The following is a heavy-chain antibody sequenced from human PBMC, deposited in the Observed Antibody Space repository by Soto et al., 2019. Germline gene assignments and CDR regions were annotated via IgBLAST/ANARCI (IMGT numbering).Heavy chain of an antibody. CDR1: GYTFTSYD. CDR2: ISAYNGNT. J-gene: IGHJ6*03. Sequence: ASVKVSCKASGYTFTSYDINWVRQATGQGLEWMGWISAYNGNTNYAQKLQGRVTMTTDTSTSTAYLELRSLRSDDTAVYYCAREYGDYVPYYYYYMDVWGKGTTVTGSS. D-gene: IGHD4-17*01. V-gene: IGHV1-18*01. CDR3: AREYGDYVPYYYYYMDV.